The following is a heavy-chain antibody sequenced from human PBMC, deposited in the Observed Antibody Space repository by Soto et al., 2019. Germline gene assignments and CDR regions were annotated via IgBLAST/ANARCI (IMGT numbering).Heavy chain of an antibody. V-gene: IGHV1-8*01. CDR1: GYTFTSYD. J-gene: IGHJ5*02. Sequence: ASVKVSCKASGYTFTSYDINWVRQATGQGLEWMGWMNPNSGNTGYAQKFQGRVTMTRNTSISTAYMELSSLRSEDTAVYYCARNGRLPWFGAPGGNNWLDPWGQGTRVTV. D-gene: IGHD3-10*01. CDR3: ARNGRLPWFGAPGGNNWLDP. CDR2: MNPNSGNT.